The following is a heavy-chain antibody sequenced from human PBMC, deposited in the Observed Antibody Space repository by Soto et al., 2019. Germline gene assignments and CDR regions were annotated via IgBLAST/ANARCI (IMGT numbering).Heavy chain of an antibody. V-gene: IGHV3-33*06. D-gene: IGHD6-19*01. Sequence: GGSLRLSCAASGFTFSSYGMHWVRQAPGKGLEWVAVIWFDGSNKFYADSVKGRFTISRDNSKNTVSLQMNSLRDEDTAVYYCAKDFVGTLADCFXYWGQGTLVXVSS. CDR2: IWFDGSNK. CDR1: GFTFSSYG. J-gene: IGHJ4*02. CDR3: AKDFVGTLADCFXY.